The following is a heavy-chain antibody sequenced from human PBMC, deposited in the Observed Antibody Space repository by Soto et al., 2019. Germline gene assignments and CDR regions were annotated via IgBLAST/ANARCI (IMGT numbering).Heavy chain of an antibody. CDR1: GFTFSSYA. J-gene: IGHJ4*02. CDR3: AIRGSGSNYDY. CDR2: ISGSGGST. Sequence: EVQLLESGGGLVQPGGSLRLSCAASGFTFSSYAMRWVRQAPVKGLEWVSAISGSGGSTYYADSVKGRFTISRDNSKNTLYLQMTSLRAEDTAVYYFAIRGSGSNYDYWGQGTLVTVSS. V-gene: IGHV3-23*01. D-gene: IGHD1-26*01.